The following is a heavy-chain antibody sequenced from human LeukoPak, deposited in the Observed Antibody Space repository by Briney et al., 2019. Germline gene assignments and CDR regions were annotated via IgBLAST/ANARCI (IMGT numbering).Heavy chain of an antibody. V-gene: IGHV1-69*04. CDR2: IIPILGIA. J-gene: IGHJ6*02. CDR3: AKLYSSSWYYYYGMDV. CDR1: GGTFSSYA. Sequence: SVKVSCKASGGTFSSYAISWVRQARGHALEWMGRIIPILGIANYAQKFQGRVTITADKSTSTAYMELSSLRSEDTAVYYCAKLYSSSWYYYYGMDVWGQGTTVTVSS. D-gene: IGHD6-13*01.